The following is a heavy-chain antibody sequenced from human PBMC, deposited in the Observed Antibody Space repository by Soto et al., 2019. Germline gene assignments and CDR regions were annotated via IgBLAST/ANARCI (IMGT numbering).Heavy chain of an antibody. CDR2: IIPIFGTA. CDR1: GGTFSSYA. Sequence: GASVKLSCKASGGTFSSYAISWVRQAPGQGLEWMGGIIPIFGTANYAQKFQGRVTITADESTSTAYMELSSLRSEDTAVYYCARDGGYYYDSSGAIYGMDVWGQGTTVTVSS. D-gene: IGHD3-22*01. CDR3: ARDGGYYYDSSGAIYGMDV. V-gene: IGHV1-69*13. J-gene: IGHJ6*02.